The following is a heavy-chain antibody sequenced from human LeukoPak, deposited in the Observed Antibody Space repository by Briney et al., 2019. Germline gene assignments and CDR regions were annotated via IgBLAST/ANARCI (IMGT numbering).Heavy chain of an antibody. V-gene: IGHV7-4-1*02. D-gene: IGHD1-26*01. CDR1: GYSLTKLS. Sequence: ASVKVSCKVSGYSLTKLSMHWVRQAPGQGLEWMGWINTNTGNPTYAQGFTGRFVFSLDTSVGTAYLQISSLKAEDTAVYYCARDRRYSGSYYRNWFDPWGQGTLVTVSS. J-gene: IGHJ5*02. CDR2: INTNTGNP. CDR3: ARDRRYSGSYYRNWFDP.